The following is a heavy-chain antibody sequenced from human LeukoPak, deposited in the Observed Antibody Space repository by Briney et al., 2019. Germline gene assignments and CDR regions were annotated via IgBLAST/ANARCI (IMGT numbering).Heavy chain of an antibody. J-gene: IGHJ4*02. D-gene: IGHD3-22*01. Sequence: SETLSLTCTVSGGSISSYYWSWIRQPAGRGLEWIGRIYTSGSTNYNPSLKSRVTMSVDTSKNQFSLKLSSVTAADTAVYYCARDPPYDSSGYSLGDWGQGTLVTVSS. V-gene: IGHV4-4*07. CDR1: GGSISSYY. CDR3: ARDPPYDSSGYSLGD. CDR2: IYTSGST.